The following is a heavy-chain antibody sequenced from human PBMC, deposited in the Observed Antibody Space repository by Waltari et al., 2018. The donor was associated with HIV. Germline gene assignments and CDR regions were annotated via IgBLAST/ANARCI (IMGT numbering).Heavy chain of an antibody. CDR3: ARVPDRSGYQRYAMDV. D-gene: IGHD3-22*01. CDR1: GGTVSSSA. Sequence: QVQLVQSGAEVKKPGSSVKVSCTASGGTVSSSAISWVRQAPGQGLEWMGAIIPLFGEANYAQKFQGRLTITADESTSTAYMELSSLRSEDTAVYYCARVPDRSGYQRYAMDVWGQGTTVTVS. CDR2: IIPLFGEA. V-gene: IGHV1-69*01. J-gene: IGHJ6*02.